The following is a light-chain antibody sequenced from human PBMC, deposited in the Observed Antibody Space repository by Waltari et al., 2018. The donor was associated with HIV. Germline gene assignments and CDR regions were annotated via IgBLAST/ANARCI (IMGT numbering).Light chain of an antibody. J-gene: IGLJ3*02. CDR3: GTWDTSLSAGV. V-gene: IGLV1-51*01. CDR2: DNN. CDR1: SSNIGNNH. Sequence: QSVLTQPPSVSADPGQKVVMSCSGSSSNIGNNHGSWFQQLPGTAPKFIIYDNNKRPSGIPDRFSGSRSGTSATLSITGLQTGDEADYYCGTWDTSLSAGVFGGGTKVTVL.